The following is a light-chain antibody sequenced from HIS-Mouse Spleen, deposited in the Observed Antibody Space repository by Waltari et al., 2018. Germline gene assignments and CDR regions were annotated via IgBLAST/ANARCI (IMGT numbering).Light chain of an antibody. CDR2: EGS. CDR1: SSEFGSYNL. J-gene: IGLJ3*02. V-gene: IGLV2-23*01. CDR3: CSYAGSSTFNWV. Sequence: QSALTPPASAPGSPGQSTTIPCTGTSSEFGSYNLVPWYQQHPGNAPKLMIYEGSKRPSGVSNRFSGSKSGNTASLTISGLQAEDEADYYCCSYAGSSTFNWVFGGGTKLTVL.